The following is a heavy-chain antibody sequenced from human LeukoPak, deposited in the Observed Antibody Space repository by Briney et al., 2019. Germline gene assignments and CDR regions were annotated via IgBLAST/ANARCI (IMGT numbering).Heavy chain of an antibody. Sequence: ASVKVSCKASGYTFTGYYMHWVRQAPGQGLEWMGRINPNSGGTNYAQKFQGRVTMTRDTSISTAYMELSRLRSDDTAVYYCARGVVVVPAATAGSNWFDPWGQGTLVTVSS. V-gene: IGHV1-2*06. CDR2: INPNSGGT. D-gene: IGHD2-2*01. J-gene: IGHJ5*02. CDR3: ARGVVVVPAATAGSNWFDP. CDR1: GYTFTGYY.